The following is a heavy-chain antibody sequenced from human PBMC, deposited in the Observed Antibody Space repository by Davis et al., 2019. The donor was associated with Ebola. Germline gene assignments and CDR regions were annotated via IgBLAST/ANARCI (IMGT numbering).Heavy chain of an antibody. CDR3: AREFSHPDLGYYYGMDV. CDR1: GFSVSNNY. Sequence: GESLKISCAASGFSVSNNYMSWVRQAPGKGLEWVSVIYSGGNTYYADSVKGRFTISRDNSKNTLYLEMSRLRAEDTAVYYCAREFSHPDLGYYYGMDVWGQGTTVTVSS. J-gene: IGHJ6*02. V-gene: IGHV3-66*01. CDR2: IYSGGNT.